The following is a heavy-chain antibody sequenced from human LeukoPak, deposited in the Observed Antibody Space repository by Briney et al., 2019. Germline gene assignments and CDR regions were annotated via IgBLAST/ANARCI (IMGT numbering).Heavy chain of an antibody. CDR3: VKGDTSSRFPNFDS. Sequence: HPGGSLRPSCAASGFTFGVYAMHWVRLAPGKGLEWISSLSWNGATIDYADSVKGRFTISRDNAKNSLYLEMNSLTPEDTALYYCVKGDTSSRFPNFDSWGQGTLVTVSS. CDR2: LSWNGATI. J-gene: IGHJ4*02. CDR1: GFTFGVYA. V-gene: IGHV3-9*01. D-gene: IGHD6-13*01.